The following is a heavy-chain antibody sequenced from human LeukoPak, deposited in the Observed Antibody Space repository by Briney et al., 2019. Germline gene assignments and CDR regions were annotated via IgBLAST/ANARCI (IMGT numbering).Heavy chain of an antibody. V-gene: IGHV3-53*01. CDR3: AGGDYYGSGSFDY. Sequence: GGSLRLSCTVSGFTVSSNSMSWVRQAPGKGLEWVSFIYSDNTHYSDSVKGRFTISRDNSKNTLYLQMNSLRAEDTAVYYCAGGDYYGSGSFDYWGQGTLVTVSS. D-gene: IGHD3-10*01. J-gene: IGHJ4*02. CDR2: IYSDNT. CDR1: GFTVSSNS.